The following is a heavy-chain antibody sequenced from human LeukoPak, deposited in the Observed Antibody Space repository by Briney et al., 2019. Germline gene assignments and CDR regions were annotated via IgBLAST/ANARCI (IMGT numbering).Heavy chain of an antibody. CDR2: ISSSGSTI. CDR1: GFTFSDYY. CDR3: ARVNSGSKSFDP. D-gene: IGHD3-10*01. V-gene: IGHV3-11*01. J-gene: IGHJ5*02. Sequence: GGTLRLSCAASGFTFSDYYMTWIRQAPGKGLEWVSYISSSGSTIYYADSVKGRFTISRDNAKNSLYLQMNSLRAEDTAVYYCARVNSGSKSFDPWGQGTLVTVSS.